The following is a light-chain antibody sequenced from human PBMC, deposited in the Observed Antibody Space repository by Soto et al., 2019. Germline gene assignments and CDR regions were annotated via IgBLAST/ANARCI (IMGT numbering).Light chain of an antibody. V-gene: IGKV1-6*01. Sequence: IQMTQSASSLSASVGDRVTITCRASQGIRHYLGWYQQKPGKAPKLLIYAASSLQSGVPSRFSGSGSGTDFTLTISSLQPEDFATYYCLQDYNYPLTFGGGTKVEIK. CDR3: LQDYNYPLT. J-gene: IGKJ4*01. CDR2: AAS. CDR1: QGIRHY.